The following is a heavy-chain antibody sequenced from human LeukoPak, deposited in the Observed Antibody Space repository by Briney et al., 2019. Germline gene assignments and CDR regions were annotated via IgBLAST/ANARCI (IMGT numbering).Heavy chain of an antibody. CDR3: ARDIRYCSSTSCYYAFDI. CDR1: GYSITSTSF. D-gene: IGHD2-2*01. V-gene: IGHV4-38-2*02. CDR2: INHLGSA. Sequence: SETLSLTCSVSGYSITSTSFWAWIRQTPGKGLEWIGSINHLGSAYYNPSLESRVTISVDTSKNHFSLNLKSVTAADTAVYYCARDIRYCSSTSCYYAFDIWGQGTMVTVSS. J-gene: IGHJ3*02.